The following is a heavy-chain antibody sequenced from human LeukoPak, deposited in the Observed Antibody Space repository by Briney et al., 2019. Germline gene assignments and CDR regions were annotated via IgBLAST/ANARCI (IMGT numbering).Heavy chain of an antibody. CDR3: ARDGGYGSGSYQLGY. V-gene: IGHV3-33*08. J-gene: IGHJ4*02. CDR2: IWYDGSNK. CDR1: GFTFGSYG. Sequence: PGGSLRLSCAASGFTFGSYGMHWVRQAPGKGLEWVAVIWYDGSNKYYADSVKGRFTISRDNSKNTLYLQMNSLRAEDTAVYYCARDGGYGSGSYQLGYWGQGTLVSVSS. D-gene: IGHD3-10*01.